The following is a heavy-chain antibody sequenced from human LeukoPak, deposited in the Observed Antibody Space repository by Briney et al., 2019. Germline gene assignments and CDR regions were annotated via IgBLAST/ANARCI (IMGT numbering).Heavy chain of an antibody. CDR3: VRGQGYYGSGSYYPRKPFDY. D-gene: IGHD3-10*01. Sequence: SETLSLTCAVYGGSFSGYYWSWIRQPPGKGLEWIGEINHSGSTNYNPSLKSRVTISVDTSKNQFSLKLSSVTAADTAVYYCVRGQGYYGSGSYYPRKPFDYWGQGTLVTVSS. J-gene: IGHJ4*02. CDR2: INHSGST. CDR1: GGSFSGYY. V-gene: IGHV4-34*01.